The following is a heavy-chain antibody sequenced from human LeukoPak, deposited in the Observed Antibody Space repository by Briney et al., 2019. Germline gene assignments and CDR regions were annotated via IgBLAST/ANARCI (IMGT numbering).Heavy chain of an antibody. CDR2: ISSSSSYI. J-gene: IGHJ3*02. CDR3: ARAQYPPKRAVASAFDI. V-gene: IGHV3-21*01. Sequence: GGSLRLSCAASGFTFSSYSMNWVRQAPGKGLEWVSSISSSSSYIYYADSVKGRFTISRDNAKNSLYLQMNSLRAEDTAVYYCARAQYPPKRAVASAFDIWGQGTMVTVSS. D-gene: IGHD6-19*01. CDR1: GFTFSSYS.